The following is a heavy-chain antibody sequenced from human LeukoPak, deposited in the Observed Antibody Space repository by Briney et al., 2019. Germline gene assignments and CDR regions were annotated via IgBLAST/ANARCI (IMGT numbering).Heavy chain of an antibody. Sequence: GGSLRLSCAASGLTFDDYTMHWVRQAPGKGLEWVSLISWDGGSTYYADSVKGRFTISRDNSKNSLYLQMNSLRTEDTALYYCAKSNIAAAGLGIDYWGQGTLVTVSS. CDR1: GLTFDDYT. CDR2: ISWDGGST. V-gene: IGHV3-43*01. CDR3: AKSNIAAAGLGIDY. J-gene: IGHJ4*02. D-gene: IGHD6-13*01.